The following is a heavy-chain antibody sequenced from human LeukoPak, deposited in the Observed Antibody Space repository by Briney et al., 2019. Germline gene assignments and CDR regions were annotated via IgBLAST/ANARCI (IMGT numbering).Heavy chain of an antibody. Sequence: ASVKVSCKASGYTFTGYYMHWVRQAPGQGLEWMGWINPNSGGTNYAQKFQGRVTMTRGTSISTAYMELSRLRSDDTAVYYCARAAIAVAGDYHYHYMDVWGKGTTVTVSS. V-gene: IGHV1-2*02. CDR3: ARAAIAVAGDYHYHYMDV. D-gene: IGHD6-19*01. CDR2: INPNSGGT. J-gene: IGHJ6*03. CDR1: GYTFTGYY.